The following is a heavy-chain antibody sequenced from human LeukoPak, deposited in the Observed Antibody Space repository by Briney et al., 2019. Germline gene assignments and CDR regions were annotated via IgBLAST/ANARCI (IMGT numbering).Heavy chain of an antibody. Sequence: SETLSLTCAVYGGTFSGYYWSWIRQPPGKGLEWIGEINHSGSSNYNPSLKSRVTISVDTSKNQFSLNLSSVTAADTAVYYCARPYYYDTSGYYNYWGQGTLVTVSS. CDR3: ARPYYYDTSGYYNY. CDR2: INHSGSS. D-gene: IGHD3-22*01. V-gene: IGHV4-34*01. J-gene: IGHJ4*02. CDR1: GGTFSGYY.